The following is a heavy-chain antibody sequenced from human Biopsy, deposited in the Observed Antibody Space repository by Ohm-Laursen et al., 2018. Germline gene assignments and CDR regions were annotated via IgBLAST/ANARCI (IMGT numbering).Heavy chain of an antibody. J-gene: IGHJ2*01. CDR3: VRVSVTAYTLPRWFFDL. V-gene: IGHV4-34*12. CDR2: IFYRGST. CDR1: NVSFSSFY. D-gene: IGHD2-21*02. Sequence: SDTLPLTCAVYNVSFSSFYWSWIRQPPGKGLEWIGSIFYRGSTHYKPSLKSRVNISVDTSKNQFSLKLNSVTAADTAVYYCVRVSVTAYTLPRWFFDLWGRGTLVTVSS.